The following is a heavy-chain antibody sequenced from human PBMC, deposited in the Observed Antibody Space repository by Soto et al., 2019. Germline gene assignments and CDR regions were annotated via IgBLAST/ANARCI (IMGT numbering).Heavy chain of an antibody. CDR2: VSNSGGTT. CDR1: GFTFSNYA. CDR3: AKAQSLIAAFFDY. J-gene: IGHJ4*02. V-gene: IGHV3-23*01. D-gene: IGHD6-13*01. Sequence: GESLKISCAASGFTFSNYAMTWVRQAPGKGLEWVSVVSNSGGTTYYADSVKGRFTMSRDNSKNTLYLQMISLRAEDTAVYYCAKAQSLIAAFFDYWGQGALVTVSS.